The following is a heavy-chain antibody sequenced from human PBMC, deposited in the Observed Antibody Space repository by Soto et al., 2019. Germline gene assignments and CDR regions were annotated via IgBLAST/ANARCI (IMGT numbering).Heavy chain of an antibody. Sequence: ASVKVSCKASGYTFTSYGISWVRQAPGQGLEWMGWISAYNGNTNYAQKLQGRVTMTTDTSTSTAYMELRSLRSDDTAVYYCARDTYYDFWSGYNYYYYGTDVWGQGTTVTVSS. V-gene: IGHV1-18*04. J-gene: IGHJ6*02. CDR2: ISAYNGNT. CDR1: GYTFTSYG. CDR3: ARDTYYDFWSGYNYYYYGTDV. D-gene: IGHD3-3*01.